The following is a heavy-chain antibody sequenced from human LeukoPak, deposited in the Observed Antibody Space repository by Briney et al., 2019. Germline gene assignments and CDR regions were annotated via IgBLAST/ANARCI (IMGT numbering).Heavy chain of an antibody. CDR1: GFTFSSYW. J-gene: IGHJ4*02. D-gene: IGHD1-26*01. CDR2: INSDGSRT. V-gene: IGHV3-74*01. Sequence: PRGSLRLSCAASGFTFSSYWMHWVRHAPGKGLVWVSRINSDGSRTSYAGSVKGRFTISRDNAKNTLYLQMNSLRADDTAVYYCATTGSGSYYDYWGQGTLVTVSS. CDR3: ATTGSGSYYDY.